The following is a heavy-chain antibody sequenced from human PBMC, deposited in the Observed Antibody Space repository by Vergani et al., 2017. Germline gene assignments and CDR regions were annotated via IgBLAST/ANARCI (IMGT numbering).Heavy chain of an antibody. V-gene: IGHV3-23*01. J-gene: IGHJ4*02. CDR3: AKSLRKTYDYVWGSSDY. D-gene: IGHD3-16*01. CDR2: ISGSGGST. Sequence: EVQLLESGGGLVQPGGSLRLSCAASGFTFSSYAMSWVRQAPGKGLEWVSAISGSGGSTYYADSVKGRFTISRDNSKNTLYLQMNSLRAEDTAVYYCAKSLRKTYDYVWGSSDYWGQGTLVTVSS. CDR1: GFTFSSYA.